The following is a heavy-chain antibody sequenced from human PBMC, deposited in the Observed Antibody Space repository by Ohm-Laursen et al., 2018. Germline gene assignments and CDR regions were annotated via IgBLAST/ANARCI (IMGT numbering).Heavy chain of an antibody. CDR3: ARGDGSGSYDNWFDP. J-gene: IGHJ5*02. D-gene: IGHD1-26*01. CDR2: IYSGGNT. Sequence: GSLRLSCTASGFTVSSSYMSWVRQAPGKGLEWVSVIYSGGNTDYADSVKGRFTISRDNSKNTLYLQMNSLRAEDTAVYYCARGDGSGSYDNWFDPWGQGTLVTVSS. CDR1: GFTVSSSY. V-gene: IGHV3-53*01.